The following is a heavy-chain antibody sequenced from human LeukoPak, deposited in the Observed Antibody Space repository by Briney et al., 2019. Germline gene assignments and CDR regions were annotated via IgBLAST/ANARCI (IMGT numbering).Heavy chain of an antibody. D-gene: IGHD2-2*02. Sequence: SVKVSCKASGGTFSSYAISWVRQAPGQGLEWMGGIIPIFGTANYAQKFQGRVTITADESTSTAYMELSSLRSEDTAVYYCARVVPAAIRDYYYYTDVWGKGTTVTVSS. V-gene: IGHV1-69*13. CDR2: IIPIFGTA. J-gene: IGHJ6*03. CDR1: GGTFSSYA. CDR3: ARVVPAAIRDYYYYTDV.